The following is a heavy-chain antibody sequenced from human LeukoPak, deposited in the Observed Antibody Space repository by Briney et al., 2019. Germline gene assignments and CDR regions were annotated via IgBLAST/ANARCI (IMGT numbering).Heavy chain of an antibody. CDR3: ARRGYCSGGSCHSAPFDY. D-gene: IGHD2-15*01. CDR2: IYPADSDT. V-gene: IGHV5-51*01. Sequence: GESLKISCKGSGYIFTTYWIGWVRQMPGKGLEWMGIIYPADSDTRYSPSFQGQVTISADKSVNTAYLQWSGLKASDTAMYYCARRGYCSGGSCHSAPFDYWGQGTPVTVTS. J-gene: IGHJ4*02. CDR1: GYIFTTYW.